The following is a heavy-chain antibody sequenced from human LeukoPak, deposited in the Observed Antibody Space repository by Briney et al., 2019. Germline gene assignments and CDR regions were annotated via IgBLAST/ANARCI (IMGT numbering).Heavy chain of an antibody. J-gene: IGHJ4*02. Sequence: PGGSLRLSCAASGFTFSSYEMNWVRQAPGKGLEWVSHISSSGSTIYYADSVKGRFTISRDNAKNSLYLQMNSLRAEDTAVYYCARFGAYYYGSGSFRGIDYWGQGTLVTVSS. D-gene: IGHD3-10*01. CDR3: ARFGAYYYGSGSFRGIDY. CDR2: ISSSGSTI. V-gene: IGHV3-48*03. CDR1: GFTFSSYE.